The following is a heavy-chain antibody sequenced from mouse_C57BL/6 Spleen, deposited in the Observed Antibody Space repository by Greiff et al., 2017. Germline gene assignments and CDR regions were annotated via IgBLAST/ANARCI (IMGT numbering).Heavy chain of an antibody. D-gene: IGHD2-5*01. CDR3: ARTYYSNRYAMDY. V-gene: IGHV5-17*01. CDR1: GFTFSDYG. J-gene: IGHJ4*01. CDR2: ISSGSSTI. Sequence: EVMLVESGGGLVKPGGSLTLSCAASGFTFSDYGMHWVRQAPEKGLEWVAYISSGSSTIYYADTVKGRFTISRDNAKNTLFLQMTSLRSEDTAMYYCARTYYSNRYAMDYWGQGTSVTVSS.